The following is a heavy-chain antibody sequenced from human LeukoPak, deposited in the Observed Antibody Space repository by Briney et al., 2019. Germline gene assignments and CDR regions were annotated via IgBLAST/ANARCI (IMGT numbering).Heavy chain of an antibody. CDR2: INPSGST. Sequence: SETLSLTCAVYGGSFSGYHWTWIRQSPGKGLEWIGDINPSGSTYYNPSLKSRLTISVDTSKNQFSLKLRSVTAADTAVYYFARGRHDITMIVVVMTSVSYYLDVWGKGTTVTVS. D-gene: IGHD3-22*01. V-gene: IGHV4-34*01. CDR1: GGSFSGYH. J-gene: IGHJ6*03. CDR3: ARGRHDITMIVVVMTSVSYYLDV.